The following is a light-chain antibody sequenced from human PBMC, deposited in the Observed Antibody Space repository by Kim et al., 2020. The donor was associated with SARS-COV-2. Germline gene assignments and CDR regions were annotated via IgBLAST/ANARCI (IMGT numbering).Light chain of an antibody. CDR1: QSVSSSY. Sequence: PGERVTLSCRASQSVSSSYLTWYQQKPGQAPRLLIYGASTRATGIPARFSGSGSGTDFTLTISSLQPEDFAVYYCQQDYNLPGTFGQGTTV. J-gene: IGKJ1*01. CDR3: QQDYNLPGT. V-gene: IGKV3D-7*01. CDR2: GAS.